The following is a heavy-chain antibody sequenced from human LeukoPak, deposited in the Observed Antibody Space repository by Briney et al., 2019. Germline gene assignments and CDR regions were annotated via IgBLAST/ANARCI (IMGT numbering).Heavy chain of an antibody. CDR2: ISSSGSTT. CDR3: ARRILIPVEGLGY. J-gene: IGHJ4*02. D-gene: IGHD2/OR15-2a*01. V-gene: IGHV3-11*04. CDR1: GFTFSDYY. Sequence: GGSLRLSCAASGFTFSDYYMSWIRQAPGKGLEWVSYISSSGSTTYYADSVKGRFTISRDNAKNSLHLQMNSLRAEDTAVYYCARRILIPVEGLGYWGQGTLVTVSS.